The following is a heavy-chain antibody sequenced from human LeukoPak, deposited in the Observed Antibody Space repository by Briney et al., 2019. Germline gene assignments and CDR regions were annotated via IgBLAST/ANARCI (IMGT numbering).Heavy chain of an antibody. D-gene: IGHD3-10*01. CDR3: AKSNGYGLVDI. J-gene: IGHJ3*02. CDR2: IYTSGST. CDR1: GASISSYY. Sequence: SSETLSLTCSVSGASISSYYWSWIRQPAGKGLEWIGRIYTSGSTNYNPSLKSRVTMSEDTSKNQFSLKLSSVTAADTAVYYCAKSNGYGLVDIWGQGTMVTVSS. V-gene: IGHV4-4*07.